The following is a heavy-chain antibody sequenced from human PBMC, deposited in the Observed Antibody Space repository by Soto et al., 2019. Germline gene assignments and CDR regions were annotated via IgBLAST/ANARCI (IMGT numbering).Heavy chain of an antibody. CDR2: VYYSGST. Sequence: QVQLQESGPGLVKPSETLSLTCTVSGGSVSNSYWGWIRQPPGKGLEWVAYVYYSGSTNYNPSLGSRVTISVDKSKNQFSLTMTSVTGADTAVYYCARGRSHEWELLVQYFDYWGQGTLVTVSS. D-gene: IGHD1-26*01. V-gene: IGHV4-59*02. CDR1: GGSVSNSY. CDR3: ARGRSHEWELLVQYFDY. J-gene: IGHJ4*02.